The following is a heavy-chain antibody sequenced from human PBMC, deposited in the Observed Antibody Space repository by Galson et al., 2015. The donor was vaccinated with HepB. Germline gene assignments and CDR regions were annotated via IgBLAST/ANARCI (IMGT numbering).Heavy chain of an antibody. CDR2: TSSSGGST. CDR1: GFTFSSYG. Sequence: SLRLSCAASGFTFSSYGMSWVRQAPGKGLEWVSGTSSSGGSTHYADSVKGRFTISRDNSKNTLYLQMNSLRPEDTAVYSCARESFGVVNLDYWGQGTLVTVSS. J-gene: IGHJ4*02. CDR3: ARESFGVVNLDY. V-gene: IGHV3-23*01. D-gene: IGHD3-3*01.